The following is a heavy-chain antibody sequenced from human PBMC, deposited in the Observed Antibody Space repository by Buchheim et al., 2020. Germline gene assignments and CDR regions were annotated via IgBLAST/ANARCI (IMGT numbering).Heavy chain of an antibody. J-gene: IGHJ4*02. CDR1: GFTFSSYA. D-gene: IGHD2-15*01. CDR3: AKCPGGVVASNQDY. Sequence: EVQLLESGGGLVQPGGSLRLSCTASGFTFSSYAMSWVRQAPGGGLEWLSVISVSGGSIQYADPVKGRFTISRNNSQKLLYLQMSSLRAEDTAVYYCAKCPGGVVASNQDYWGQGTL. CDR2: ISVSGGSI. V-gene: IGHV3-23*01.